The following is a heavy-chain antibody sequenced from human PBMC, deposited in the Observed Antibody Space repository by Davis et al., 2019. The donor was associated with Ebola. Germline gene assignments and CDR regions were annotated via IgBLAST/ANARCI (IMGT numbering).Heavy chain of an antibody. V-gene: IGHV6-1*01. CDR3: VRGWGRSGLDV. Sequence: HSQTLSLTCAISGDSVSTAGWNWIRPSPSRGLEWLGRTYYTSKWHNDYGESVKSRISINPDTSKNQFSLQLSSVTPEDTAVYYCVRGWGRSGLDVWGQGTTVTVSS. CDR1: GDSVSTAG. J-gene: IGHJ6*02. CDR2: TYYTSKWHN. D-gene: IGHD3-16*01.